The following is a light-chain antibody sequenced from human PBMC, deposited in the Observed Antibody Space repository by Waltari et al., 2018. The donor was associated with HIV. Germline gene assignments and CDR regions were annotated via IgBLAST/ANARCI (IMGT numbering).Light chain of an antibody. CDR1: PSVLYSSNNKGY. CDR3: QQYYSTPYT. J-gene: IGKJ2*01. Sequence: DIVMTQSPDSLPVSLGERATITCKSSPSVLYSSNNKGYLTWYQQKPGQPPKLLIYWASTRESGVPDRFSGSGSGTDFTLTISSLQAEDVAVYYCQQYYSTPYTFGQGTKLEIK. CDR2: WAS. V-gene: IGKV4-1*01.